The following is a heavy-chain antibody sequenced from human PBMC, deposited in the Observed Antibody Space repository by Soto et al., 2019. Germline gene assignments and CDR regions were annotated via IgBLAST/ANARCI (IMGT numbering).Heavy chain of an antibody. CDR1: VFSFASYS. CDR3: AKSHLGDMAPFES. CDR2: ISGSGSAT. J-gene: IGHJ4*02. V-gene: IGHV3-23*01. Sequence: GGSLRLSCVASVFSFASYSLSCVRHFPGKGLEWVSTISGSGSATYYADSVKGRFTISRDNSKNTLYVQMHSLTAEDTALYYCAKSHLGDMAPFESWGQGALVSVS.